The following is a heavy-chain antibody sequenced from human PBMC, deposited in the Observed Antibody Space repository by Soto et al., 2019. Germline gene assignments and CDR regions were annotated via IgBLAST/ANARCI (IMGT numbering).Heavy chain of an antibody. Sequence: SLRLSCAASGFTFSSYSMNWVRQAPGKGLEWVSYISSSSSTIYYADSVKGRFTISRDNAKNSLYLQMNSLRDEDTAVYYCARDMGIRSYYSSGLPYGMDVWGQGTTVTVSS. D-gene: IGHD6-19*01. CDR2: ISSSSSTI. CDR3: ARDMGIRSYYSSGLPYGMDV. J-gene: IGHJ6*02. CDR1: GFTFSSYS. V-gene: IGHV3-48*02.